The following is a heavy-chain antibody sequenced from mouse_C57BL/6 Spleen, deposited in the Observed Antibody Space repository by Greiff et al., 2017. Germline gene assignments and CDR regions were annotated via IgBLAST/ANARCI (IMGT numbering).Heavy chain of an antibody. Sequence: VQLQQPGAELVKPGASVKLSCKASGYTFTSYWMHWVKQRPGQGLEWIGMIHPNSGSTNYNEKFKSKATLTVDKSSSTGYMQLSSLTSEDTAIYYCARRGVIPVGDMDDWGTGTTVTVSS. D-gene: IGHD1-1*01. CDR3: ARRGVIPVGDMDD. CDR1: GYTFTSYW. V-gene: IGHV1-64*01. J-gene: IGHJ4*01. CDR2: IHPNSGST.